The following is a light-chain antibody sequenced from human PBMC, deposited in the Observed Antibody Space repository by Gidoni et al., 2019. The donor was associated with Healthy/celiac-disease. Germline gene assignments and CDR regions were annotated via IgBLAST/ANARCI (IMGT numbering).Light chain of an antibody. J-gene: IGKJ2*01. V-gene: IGKV1-9*01. Sequence: DIQLTQSPSFLSASVGDRVTITCRASQGISSYLAWYQQKPGKAPKLLIYAASTLQSGVPSRFSGSGSGTEFTLTISILQPEDFATYYCQQLNSYPLYTFXXXTKLEIK. CDR3: QQLNSYPLYT. CDR2: AAS. CDR1: QGISSY.